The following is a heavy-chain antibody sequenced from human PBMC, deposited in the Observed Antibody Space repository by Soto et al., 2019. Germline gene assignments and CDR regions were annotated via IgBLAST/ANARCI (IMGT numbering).Heavy chain of an antibody. J-gene: IGHJ4*02. Sequence: VKVSCKASGGTFSSYAISWVRQAPGQGLEWMGGIIPIFGTANYAQKFQGRVTITADKSTSTAYMELSSLRSEDTAVYYCALQIPPTIVATITELDYWGRGTLVTVSS. CDR3: ALQIPPTIVATITELDY. V-gene: IGHV1-69*06. CDR1: GGTFSSYA. CDR2: IIPIFGTA. D-gene: IGHD5-12*01.